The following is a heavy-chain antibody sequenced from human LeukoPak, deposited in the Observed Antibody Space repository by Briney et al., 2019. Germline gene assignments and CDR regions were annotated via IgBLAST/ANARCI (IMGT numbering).Heavy chain of an antibody. Sequence: ASVKVSCKASGYTFTAYYMHWVRQAPGQGLEWMGWINPNTGATNYAQRLQGRVTMTRDTSISTAYMELSSPRSDDTAVYYCARGITISGSGTFDYWGQGTLVTVSS. J-gene: IGHJ4*02. D-gene: IGHD6-6*01. CDR3: ARGITISGSGTFDY. CDR1: GYTFTAYY. CDR2: INPNTGAT. V-gene: IGHV1-2*02.